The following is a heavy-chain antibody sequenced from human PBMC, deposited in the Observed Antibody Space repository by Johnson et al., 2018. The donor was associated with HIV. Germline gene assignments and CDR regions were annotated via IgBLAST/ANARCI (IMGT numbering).Heavy chain of an antibody. D-gene: IGHD3-9*01. V-gene: IGHV3-48*04. CDR2: ISSSGKST. CDR3: AREEGSDILTRGDAFDI. CDR1: GFIFRNYG. J-gene: IGHJ3*02. Sequence: VQLVESGGGVVQPGGSLRLSCAASGFIFRNYGMHWVRQAPGKGLEWVSYISSSGKSTNYADSVKGRFTISRDNAKNSLSLQMNSLRAEDTAIYYCAREEGSDILTRGDAFDIWGQGTMVAVSS.